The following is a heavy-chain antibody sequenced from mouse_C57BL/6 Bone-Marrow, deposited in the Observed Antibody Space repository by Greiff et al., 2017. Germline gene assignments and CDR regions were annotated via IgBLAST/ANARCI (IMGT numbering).Heavy chain of an antibody. Sequence: VQLKQSGPELVKPGASVKISCKASGYTFTVYYMNWVKQSHGKSLEWIGDINPNNGGTSYNQKFKGKATLTVDKSSSTAYMELRSLTSEDSAVYYCASVAYYYGSREVDYWGQGTTLTVSS. CDR1: GYTFTVYY. CDR2: INPNNGGT. J-gene: IGHJ2*01. CDR3: ASVAYYYGSREVDY. D-gene: IGHD1-1*01. V-gene: IGHV1-26*01.